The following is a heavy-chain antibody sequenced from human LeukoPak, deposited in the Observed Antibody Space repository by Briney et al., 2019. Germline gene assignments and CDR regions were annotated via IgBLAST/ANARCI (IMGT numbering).Heavy chain of an antibody. D-gene: IGHD3-10*01. V-gene: IGHV4-39*01. CDR3: ARLGGSGDTFDI. Sequence: SETLSLTCTVSGGSISSSSYYWAWIRQPPGKGLEWIGCIYSSGSTYYNPSLMSRVTISVDTSKSQLSLKLSSVTAADTAVYYCARLGGSGDTFDIWGQGTMVTVSS. CDR2: IYSSGST. CDR1: GGSISSSSYY. J-gene: IGHJ3*02.